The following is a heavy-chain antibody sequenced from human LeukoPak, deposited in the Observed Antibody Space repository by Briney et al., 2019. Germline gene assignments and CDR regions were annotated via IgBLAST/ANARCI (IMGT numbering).Heavy chain of an antibody. CDR2: INHSGST. CDR3: ARFIVVVPAAMYYYGMDV. J-gene: IGHJ6*02. V-gene: IGHV4-34*01. CDR1: GGSFSGYY. D-gene: IGHD2-2*01. Sequence: AETLSLTCAVYGGSFSGYYWSWIRQPPGKGLEWIWEINHSGSTNYNPSLKSRVTISVDTSKNQFSLKLSSVTAADTAVYYCARFIVVVPAAMYYYGMDVWGQGTTVTVSS.